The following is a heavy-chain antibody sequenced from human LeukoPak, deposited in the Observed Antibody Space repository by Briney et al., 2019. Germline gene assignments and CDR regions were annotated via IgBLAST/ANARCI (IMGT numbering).Heavy chain of an antibody. CDR1: GFTFSNAW. Sequence: PGGSLRLSCAASGFTFSNAWMSWVRQAPGKGLEWVANIKQDGSEKYYVDSVKGRFTISRDNAKNSLYLQMNSLRAEDTAVYYCARERKITIPEGFDPWGQGTLVTVSS. CDR3: ARERKITIPEGFDP. CDR2: IKQDGSEK. J-gene: IGHJ5*02. D-gene: IGHD3-3*01. V-gene: IGHV3-7*01.